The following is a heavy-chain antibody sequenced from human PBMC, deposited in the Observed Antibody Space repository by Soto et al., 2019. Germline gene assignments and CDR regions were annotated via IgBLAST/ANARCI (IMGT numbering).Heavy chain of an antibody. CDR1: SGSISSSNW. V-gene: IGHV4-4*02. J-gene: IGHJ3*02. CDR2: IYHSGST. D-gene: IGHD6-19*01. CDR3: AGGITVAGPSRDGFDI. Sequence: PSATLSLTCAVSSGSISSSNWWSWVRQPPGKGLEWIGEIYHSGSTNYNPSLKSRVTISVDKSTNQFSLKLSSVTAADTAVYYCAGGITVAGPSRDGFDIWGQGTMVTVSS.